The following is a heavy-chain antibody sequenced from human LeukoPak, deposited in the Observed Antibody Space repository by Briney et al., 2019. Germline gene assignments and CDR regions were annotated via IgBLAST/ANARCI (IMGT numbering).Heavy chain of an antibody. CDR1: GYTFTDYY. J-gene: IGHJ4*02. CDR2: INPNSGDT. D-gene: IGHD1-26*01. CDR3: AAGWEGSGSYYPDN. Sequence: ASVKVSCKTSGYTFTDYYMHWVRPAPGQGLEWMGWINPNSGDTSYAQKFQGRVTMTRDTSISTAYMELNRLRSDDTAVYYCAAGWEGSGSYYPDNWGQGTLVTVSS. V-gene: IGHV1-2*02.